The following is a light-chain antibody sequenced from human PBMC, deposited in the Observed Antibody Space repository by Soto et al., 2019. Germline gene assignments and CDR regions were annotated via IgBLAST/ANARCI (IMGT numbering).Light chain of an antibody. CDR2: GAS. CDR1: QSVSSSY. Sequence: EIVLTQSPGTLSLSPGERATLSCRASQSVSSSYLAWYQQKPGQAPRLLIYGASSRATGIPDRFSGSGYVTDFPLTISRLEPEDFAVYYCQQYGSSLVFTFGPGTKVDIK. CDR3: QQYGSSLVFT. V-gene: IGKV3-20*01. J-gene: IGKJ3*01.